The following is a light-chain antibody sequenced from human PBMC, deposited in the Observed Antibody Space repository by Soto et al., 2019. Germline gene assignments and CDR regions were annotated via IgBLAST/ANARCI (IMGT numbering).Light chain of an antibody. Sequence: QSALTQPASVSGSPGQSITISCTGTTNDIGGYKYVSWYQQHPGKAPKLIIFEVTNRPSGVSNRFSVSKSGNTASLTISGLQAEDEADFYCSSYPRTSALVFGTGTKVTVL. CDR3: SSYPRTSALV. CDR1: TNDIGGYKY. J-gene: IGLJ1*01. CDR2: EVT. V-gene: IGLV2-14*01.